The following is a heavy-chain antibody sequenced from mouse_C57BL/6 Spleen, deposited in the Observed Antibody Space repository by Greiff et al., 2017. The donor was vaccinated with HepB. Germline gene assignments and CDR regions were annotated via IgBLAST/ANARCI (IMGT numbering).Heavy chain of an antibody. D-gene: IGHD1-1*01. Sequence: DVHLVESGGGLVKPGGSLKLSCAASGFTFSSYAMSWVRQTPEKRLEWVATISDGGSYTYYPDNVKGRFTISRDNAKNNLYLQMSHLKYEDTAMYYCARDPYYYGSSYKGWFAYWGQGTLVTVSA. CDR2: ISDGGSYT. V-gene: IGHV5-4*01. CDR3: ARDPYYYGSSYKGWFAY. J-gene: IGHJ3*01. CDR1: GFTFSSYA.